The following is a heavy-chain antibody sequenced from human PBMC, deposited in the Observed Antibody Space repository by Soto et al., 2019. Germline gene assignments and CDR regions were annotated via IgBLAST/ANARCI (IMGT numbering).Heavy chain of an antibody. D-gene: IGHD2-15*01. J-gene: IGHJ5*02. CDR2: IRSKANSYAT. CDR1: GFTFSGSA. CDR3: TRPGYCSGGSCYSDWFDP. V-gene: IGHV3-73*01. Sequence: GGSLRLSCAASGFTFSGSAMHWVRQASGKGPEWVGRIRSKANSYATAYAASVKGRFTISRDDSKNTAYLQMNSLKTEDTAVYYCTRPGYCSGGSCYSDWFDPWGQGTLVTVSS.